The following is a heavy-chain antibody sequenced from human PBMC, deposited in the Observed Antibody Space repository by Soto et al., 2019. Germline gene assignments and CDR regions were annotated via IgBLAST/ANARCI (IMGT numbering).Heavy chain of an antibody. CDR1: GYTFTSYY. Sequence: ASVKVSCKASGYTFTSYYISWVRQAPGQGLEWMGWISAYNGNTNYPQKLQGRVTMTWDTSITTAYLDLTRLTTNDTATYFCATWVDYGDFEGFDFWGQGTLVTVSS. J-gene: IGHJ4*02. D-gene: IGHD4-17*01. CDR2: ISAYNGNT. V-gene: IGHV1-18*01. CDR3: ATWVDYGDFEGFDF.